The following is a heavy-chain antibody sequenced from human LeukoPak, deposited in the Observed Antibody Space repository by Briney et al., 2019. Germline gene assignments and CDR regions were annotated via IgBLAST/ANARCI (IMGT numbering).Heavy chain of an antibody. V-gene: IGHV3-30*02. CDR2: IRDNGSNK. D-gene: IGHD4-11*01. J-gene: IGHJ3*02. CDR3: AKSRQYAFDI. Sequence: PGGSLRLSCAASGFTFSSYSMNWVRQAPGEGLEWAAFIRDNGSNKYYVDSVKGRFTISRDNSKNTVYLQMDSLRPEDTALYYCAKSRQYAFDIWGQGTMVTVSS. CDR1: GFTFSSYS.